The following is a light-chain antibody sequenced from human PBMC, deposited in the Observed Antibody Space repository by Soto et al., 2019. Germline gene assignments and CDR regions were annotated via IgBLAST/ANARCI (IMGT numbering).Light chain of an antibody. V-gene: IGKV3-20*01. CDR2: GAS. CDR1: QSVSSN. J-gene: IGKJ1*01. CDR3: QQYGSSPT. Sequence: EIVLTQSPATLSVSPGEIATLSCRASQSVSSNLAWYQQKPGQAPRLLIYGASSRATGIPDRFSGSGSGTDFTLTISRLEPEDFAVYYCQQYGSSPTFGQGTKVDIK.